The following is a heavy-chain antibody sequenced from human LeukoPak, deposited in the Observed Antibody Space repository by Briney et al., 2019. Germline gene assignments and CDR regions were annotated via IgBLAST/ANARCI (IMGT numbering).Heavy chain of an antibody. CDR3: ARDFDYGGHYFDY. CDR2: ISSSTGTI. J-gene: IGHJ4*02. Sequence: GGSLRLSCAASGFTFSSYSMNWVRQAPGKGLEWVAYISSSTGTIYYADSVKGRFTISRENAKNSLYLQMNSLRAEDTAVYYCARDFDYGGHYFDYWGQGTLVTVSS. CDR1: GFTFSSYS. V-gene: IGHV3-48*04. D-gene: IGHD4-23*01.